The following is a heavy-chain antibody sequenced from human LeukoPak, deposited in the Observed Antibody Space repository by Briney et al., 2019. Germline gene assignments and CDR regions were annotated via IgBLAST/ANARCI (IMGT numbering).Heavy chain of an antibody. J-gene: IGHJ5*02. CDR2: MYYGVSP. Sequence: SETLSLTCNVSGGSISTTTNSWGWAWIRQRPTKGLEWIGSMYYGVSPYYTSSLKSRVTISVDTSKNQFSLKLASLTAADTAVYYCARRPIVGSTGFYFDPWGPGTLVTVSS. V-gene: IGHV4-39*01. CDR3: ARRPIVGSTGFYFDP. CDR1: GGSISTTTNS. D-gene: IGHD1-26*01.